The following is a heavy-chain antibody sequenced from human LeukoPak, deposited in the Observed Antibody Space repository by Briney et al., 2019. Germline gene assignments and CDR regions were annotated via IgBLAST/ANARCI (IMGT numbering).Heavy chain of an antibody. CDR2: INPNSGGT. D-gene: IGHD3-22*01. V-gene: IGHV1-2*02. CDR1: GYTFTGYY. CDR3: ARAHSYYDSSGYFVY. J-gene: IGHJ4*02. Sequence: ASVKVSCKAPGYTFTGYYMHWVRQAPGQGLEWMGWINPNSGGTNYAQKFQGRVTMTRDTSISTAYMELSRLRSDDTAVYYCARAHSYYDSSGYFVYWGQGTLVTVSP.